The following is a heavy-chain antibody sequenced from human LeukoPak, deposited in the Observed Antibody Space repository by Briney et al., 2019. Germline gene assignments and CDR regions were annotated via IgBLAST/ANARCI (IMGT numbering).Heavy chain of an antibody. CDR1: GFIFSNYG. D-gene: IGHD5-18*01. Sequence: PGGSLRLSCAASGFIFSNYGMSWVRQAPGKGLEWVSSISFSSTHIYYADSIQGRFTISRDNAENSLYLQMNSLRAEDTAVYYCAKAPGTAIPDIDYWGQGTLVTVSS. V-gene: IGHV3-21*06. J-gene: IGHJ4*02. CDR2: ISFSSTHI. CDR3: AKAPGTAIPDIDY.